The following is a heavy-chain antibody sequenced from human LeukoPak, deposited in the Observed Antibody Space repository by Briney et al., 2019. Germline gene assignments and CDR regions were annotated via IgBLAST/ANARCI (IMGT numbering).Heavy chain of an antibody. V-gene: IGHV3-48*01. J-gene: IGHJ5*02. D-gene: IGHD6-19*01. CDR1: GFTFSSYS. CDR3: AKDWESKSSGWLTRNWFDP. CDR2: ISNSGTTI. Sequence: GGSLRLSCAASGFTFSSYSMNWVRQAPGKGLEWVSYISNSGTTIYYADSVRGRFTISRDNSKNTLYLQVNSLRAEDTAVYYCAKDWESKSSGWLTRNWFDPWGQGTLVTVSS.